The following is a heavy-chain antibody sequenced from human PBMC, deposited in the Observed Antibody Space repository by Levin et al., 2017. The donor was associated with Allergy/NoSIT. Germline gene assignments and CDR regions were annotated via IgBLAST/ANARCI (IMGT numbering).Heavy chain of an antibody. CDR1: GFTFSDYY. D-gene: IGHD2-2*01. CDR2: ISGSGTTI. Sequence: PGGSLRLSCAASGFTFSDYYMSWIRQAPGKGLEWVSYISGSGTTIYYADSVKGRFTISRDNAKNSLYLQMNSLRAEDTAVYYCARERCSGTSCYSVYFDYWGQGTLVTVSS. J-gene: IGHJ4*02. CDR3: ARERCSGTSCYSVYFDY. V-gene: IGHV3-11*01.